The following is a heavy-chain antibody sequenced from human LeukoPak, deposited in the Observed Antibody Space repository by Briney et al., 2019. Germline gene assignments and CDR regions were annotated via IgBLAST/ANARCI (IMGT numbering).Heavy chain of an antibody. Sequence: ASVKVSCKDSGYTFTSYGISWVRQAPGQGLEWMGWISAYNGNTNYAQKLQGRVTMTTDTSTSTAYMELRSLRSDDTAVYYCARDCHDTYYYDSSGYYSYFDYWGQGTLVTVSS. CDR2: ISAYNGNT. CDR3: ARDCHDTYYYDSSGYYSYFDY. V-gene: IGHV1-18*01. J-gene: IGHJ4*02. D-gene: IGHD3-22*01. CDR1: GYTFTSYG.